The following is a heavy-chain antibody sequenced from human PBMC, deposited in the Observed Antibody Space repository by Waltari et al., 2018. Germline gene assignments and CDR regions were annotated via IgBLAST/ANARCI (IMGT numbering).Heavy chain of an antibody. CDR1: GGTFSSYT. CDR2: IIPIRGIA. J-gene: IGHJ5*02. V-gene: IGHV1-69*02. D-gene: IGHD6-19*01. CDR3: ARGRIAVAGFDP. Sequence: QVQLVQSGAEVKKPGSSVKVSCKASGGTFSSYTISWVRPAPGQGLEWMGRIIPIRGIANYAQKFQGRVTITADKSTSTAYMELRSLRSDDTAVYYCARGRIAVAGFDPWGQGTLVTVSS.